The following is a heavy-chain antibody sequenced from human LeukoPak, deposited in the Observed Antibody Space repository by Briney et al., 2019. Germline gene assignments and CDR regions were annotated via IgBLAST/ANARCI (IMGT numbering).Heavy chain of an antibody. Sequence: PGGSLRLSCAASGFTFSSYAMSWVRQAPGKGLEWVSAISGSGGSTYYADSVKGRFTISRDNSKNTLYLQMNSLRAEDTAVYYCASRGGYYYDSSGLVSWGQGTLVTVSS. CDR1: GFTFSSYA. J-gene: IGHJ4*02. V-gene: IGHV3-23*01. D-gene: IGHD3-22*01. CDR2: ISGSGGST. CDR3: ASRGGYYYDSSGLVS.